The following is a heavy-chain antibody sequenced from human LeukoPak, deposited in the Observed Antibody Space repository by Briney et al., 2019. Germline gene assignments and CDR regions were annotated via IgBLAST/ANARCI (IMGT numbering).Heavy chain of an antibody. V-gene: IGHV1-24*01. Sequence: ASMKVSFKVSGYSLTELSIYWVRQAPGKGLEWVGGFDPEEGETIYAQKFQGRLTMTEDTSTDTAYMELSSLRSEDTAVYYCTTGGTGYYYVINYWGQGTLVTVSS. CDR1: GYSLTELS. D-gene: IGHD3-22*01. CDR3: TTGGTGYYYVINY. CDR2: FDPEEGET. J-gene: IGHJ4*02.